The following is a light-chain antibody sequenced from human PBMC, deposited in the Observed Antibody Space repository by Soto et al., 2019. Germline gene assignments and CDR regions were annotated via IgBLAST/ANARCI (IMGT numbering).Light chain of an antibody. J-gene: IGKJ1*01. V-gene: IGKV3-20*01. CDR2: GAS. Sequence: EIVMTQSPATLSVSPGERATLSCRASQSVSSSYLAWYRQKPGQAPRLLIYGASSRATGIPDRFSGSGSGTDFTLTISRLEPEDFAVYYCQQYGSSPWTFGQGTKVDIK. CDR3: QQYGSSPWT. CDR1: QSVSSSY.